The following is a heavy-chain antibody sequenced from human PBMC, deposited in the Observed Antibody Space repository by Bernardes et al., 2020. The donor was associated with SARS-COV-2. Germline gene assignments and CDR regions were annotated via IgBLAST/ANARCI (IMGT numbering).Heavy chain of an antibody. D-gene: IGHD4-17*01. CDR2: ISYDGNFK. CDR3: AKDSFGGDYLNWFDP. Sequence: GGSLRLSCAASGFTFNNYAMNWVRKAPGKGLEWVAVISYDGNFKYYADSMKGRFTISRDNSNNTVYLQMSGLRVEDTAIYYCAKDSFGGDYLNWFDPWGQGTLVTVSS. CDR1: GFTFNNYA. V-gene: IGHV3-30*18. J-gene: IGHJ5*02.